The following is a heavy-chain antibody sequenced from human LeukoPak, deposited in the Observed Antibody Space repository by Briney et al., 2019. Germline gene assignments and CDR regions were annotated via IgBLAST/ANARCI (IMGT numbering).Heavy chain of an antibody. D-gene: IGHD1-26*01. J-gene: IGHJ5*02. CDR2: ISGSSGII. V-gene: IGHV3-48*01. CDR1: GFTFNTYT. Sequence: GGSLRLSCAASGFTFNTYTMNWVRQAPGKGLEWVSYISGSSGIIDYADSVRGRFTISRDNAKNSLYLQMNSLRAEDTAVYYCARGGSYTSAHNWFDPWGQGTLVTVSS. CDR3: ARGGSYTSAHNWFDP.